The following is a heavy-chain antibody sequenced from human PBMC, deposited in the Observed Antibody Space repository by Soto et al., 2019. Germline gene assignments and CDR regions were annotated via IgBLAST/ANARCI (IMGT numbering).Heavy chain of an antibody. D-gene: IGHD3-10*01. V-gene: IGHV3-7*01. J-gene: IGHJ3*02. Sequence: GSLRLSCAASEFTISSHWMHWVRQAPGKGLEWVANINEGGSENYYVDSVKGRFFIFRDNAKNSLYLQMNSLRAEDTAVYYCARELRRVCSLDIWGQGTMVTVSS. CDR2: INEGGSEN. CDR1: EFTISSHW. CDR3: ARELRRVCSLDI.